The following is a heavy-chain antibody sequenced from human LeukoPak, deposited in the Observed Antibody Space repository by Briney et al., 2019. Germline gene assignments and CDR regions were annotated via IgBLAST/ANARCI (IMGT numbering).Heavy chain of an antibody. CDR1: VFTFSSYG. D-gene: IGHD3-10*01. V-gene: IGHV3-30*02. CDR3: AKDKYYGSGSRNWFDP. CDR2: IWYDGSNK. J-gene: IGHJ5*02. Sequence: GGSLRLSCAASVFTFSSYGMHWVRRAPGKGVEWVAFIWYDGSNKYYADSVKGRVTISRDNSKNTLYLQMNSLRAEDTAVYYCAKDKYYGSGSRNWFDPWGQGTLVTVSS.